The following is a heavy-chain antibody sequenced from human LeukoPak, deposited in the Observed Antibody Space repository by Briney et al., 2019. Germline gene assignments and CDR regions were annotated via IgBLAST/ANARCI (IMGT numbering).Heavy chain of an antibody. J-gene: IGHJ5*02. CDR1: GYTFTSYD. Sequence: GASVKVSCTPSGYTFTSYDINWVRQAPGQGLEWMGWMNPTSGHTGYVQKFQGRITMTRDTSVSTAYMELNSLTSEDTAVYYCARSPVGVRKKHDLWGQGTLVIVSS. CDR2: MNPTSGHT. CDR3: ARSPVGVRKKHDL. V-gene: IGHV1-8*01. D-gene: IGHD3-10*01.